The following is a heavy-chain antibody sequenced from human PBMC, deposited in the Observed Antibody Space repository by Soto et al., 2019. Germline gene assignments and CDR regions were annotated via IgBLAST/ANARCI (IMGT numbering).Heavy chain of an antibody. D-gene: IGHD4-17*01. J-gene: IGHJ5*02. CDR2: IIPIFGTA. CDR1: EGTFSGNA. CDR3: AHDYGDYWFDP. V-gene: IGHV1-69*01. Sequence: VQLVQSGAEVKKPGSSLKVSCKAFEGTFSGNAISWVRRPPGQGLEWMGGIIPIFGTANYAQKFQGRVTITADESTSTAYMELSSLRSEDTAVYYCAHDYGDYWFDPWGQGTLVTVSS.